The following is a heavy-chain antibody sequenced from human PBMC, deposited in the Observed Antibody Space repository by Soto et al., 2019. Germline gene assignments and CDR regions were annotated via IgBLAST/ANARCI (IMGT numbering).Heavy chain of an antibody. V-gene: IGHV1-69*13. CDR2: IIPIFGTA. CDR1: GGTFSSYA. CDR3: ARGVLVGYCISTSCVNWFDP. Sequence: ASVKVSCKASGGTFSSYAISWVRQAPGQGLEWMGGIIPIFGTADYAQRFQGRVTITADESTSTAYMELSSLRSEDTAVYYCARGVLVGYCISTSCVNWFDPWGQGTLVTVSS. D-gene: IGHD2-2*01. J-gene: IGHJ5*02.